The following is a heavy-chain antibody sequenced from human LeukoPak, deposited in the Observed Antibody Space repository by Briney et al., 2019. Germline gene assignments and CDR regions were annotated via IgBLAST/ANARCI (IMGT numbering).Heavy chain of an antibody. CDR1: GFTFSTYA. J-gene: IGHJ4*02. CDR2: IWGGKGSR. CDR3: AKGGSPSCYSSSGY. Sequence: VTVSCAASGFTFSTYAMSWVRQARGKGLEWVSAIWGGKGSRYYADSVKGRLTISRDNSKNPLYLQMNSLRGEDTAVYYCAKGGSPSCYSSSGYWGQGTLVTVSS. D-gene: IGHD2-2*01. V-gene: IGHV3-23*01.